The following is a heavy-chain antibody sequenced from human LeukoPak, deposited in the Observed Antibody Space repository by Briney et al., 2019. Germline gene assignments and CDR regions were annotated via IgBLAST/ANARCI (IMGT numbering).Heavy chain of an antibody. V-gene: IGHV4-4*09. CDR3: AGETYYYGSGSL. Sequence: SETLSLTCTVPGGSISSYYWSWIRQPPGKGLEWIGYIYTSGSTNYNPSLKSRVTISVDTSKNQFSLKLSSVTAADTAVYYCAGETYYYGSGSLWGQGTLVTVSS. J-gene: IGHJ4*02. CDR2: IYTSGST. CDR1: GGSISSYY. D-gene: IGHD3-10*01.